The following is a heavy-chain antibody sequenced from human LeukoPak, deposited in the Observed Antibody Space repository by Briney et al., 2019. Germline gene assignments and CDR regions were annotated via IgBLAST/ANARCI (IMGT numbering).Heavy chain of an antibody. D-gene: IGHD3-22*01. CDR3: ARNYHDSSGYYYSDH. CDR1: GFPFSDFA. Sequence: GRSLRLSCAASGFPFSDFAMHWVRQAPGKGLEWVASTSYDDNNKYYADSVKGRFTISRDNSKNTLYLQMNTLRADDTAVYYCARNYHDSSGYYYSDHWGQGTLVIVSS. V-gene: IGHV3-30*04. CDR2: TSYDDNNK. J-gene: IGHJ4*02.